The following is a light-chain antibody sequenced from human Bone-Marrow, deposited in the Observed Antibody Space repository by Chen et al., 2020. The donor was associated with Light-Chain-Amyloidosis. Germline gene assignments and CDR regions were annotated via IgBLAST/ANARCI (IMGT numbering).Light chain of an antibody. CDR2: GAS. CDR1: RSVGSN. V-gene: IGKV3-15*01. J-gene: IGKJ4*01. CDR3: QQYDYWPPLT. Sequence: VMTQSPATLSVSPGERVTLSCRASRSVGSNLAWYQQRPGQAPRLLIYGASTRATGIPARFSGGGSGTEFTLTISSLQSEDFAVYYCQQYDYWPPLTFGAGTKVEMK.